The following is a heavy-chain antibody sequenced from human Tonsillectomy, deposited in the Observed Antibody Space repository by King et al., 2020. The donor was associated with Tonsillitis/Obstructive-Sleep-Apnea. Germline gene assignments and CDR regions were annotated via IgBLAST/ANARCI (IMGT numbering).Heavy chain of an antibody. J-gene: IGHJ3*02. V-gene: IGHV3-21*01. Sequence: VQLVESGGGLVKPGGSLRLSCVASGFTLSSKSMTWVRQAPGKGLEWVSSMSGSSRFMYYAGSLKGRFTISRDNAKNSLYLQMNSLRAEDTAVYYCATESFGTSSGALDIWGQGTMVTVSS. CDR2: MSGSSRFM. CDR1: GFTLSSKS. CDR3: ATESFGTSSGALDI. D-gene: IGHD3-16*01.